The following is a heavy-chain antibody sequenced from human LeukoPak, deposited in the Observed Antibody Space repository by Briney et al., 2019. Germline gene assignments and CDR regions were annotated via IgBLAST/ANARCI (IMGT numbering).Heavy chain of an antibody. Sequence: GGSLRLSCVASGFTFSTYSMNWVRQAPGKGLECISYISSSSTIYYADSVKGRFTISRDNSKNTLYLQMNSLRAEDTAVYYCAKEKGSYYFDYWGQGTLVTVSS. CDR2: ISSSSTI. V-gene: IGHV3-48*01. CDR1: GFTFSTYS. CDR3: AKEKGSYYFDY. J-gene: IGHJ4*02.